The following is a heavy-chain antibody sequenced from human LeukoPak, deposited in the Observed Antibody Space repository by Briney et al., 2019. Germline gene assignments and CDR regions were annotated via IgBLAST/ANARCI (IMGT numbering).Heavy chain of an antibody. CDR2: ISSGGGST. CDR3: ARDIHDY. J-gene: IGHJ4*02. CDR1: GFTFNSYA. Sequence: GGSLRLSCAASGFTFNSYAMSWVRQAPGKGLEWVSTISSGGGSTYDADSVKGRFTISRDNAKNSLYLQMNSLRAEDTAVYYCARDIHDYWGQGTLVTVSS. V-gene: IGHV3-23*01.